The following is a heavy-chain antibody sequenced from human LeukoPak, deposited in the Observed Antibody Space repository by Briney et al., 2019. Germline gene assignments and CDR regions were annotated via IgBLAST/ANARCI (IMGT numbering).Heavy chain of an antibody. D-gene: IGHD2/OR15-2a*01. CDR1: GFTFSSHW. J-gene: IGHJ4*02. V-gene: IGHV3-7*03. Sequence: GGSLRLSCAASGFTFSSHWMSWVRQASWKGLEWVANIKQDGSEKNYVDSVKGRFTISRDNAKNSLYLQMNSLRLEDTAVYYCPRDSSATFYWGQGTLVTVSS. CDR3: PRDSSATFY. CDR2: IKQDGSEK.